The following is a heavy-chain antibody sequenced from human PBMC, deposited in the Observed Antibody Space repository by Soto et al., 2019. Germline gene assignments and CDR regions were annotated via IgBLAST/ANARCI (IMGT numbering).Heavy chain of an antibody. Sequence: SVKVSCKAAGDTFSSYVISWVRQAPGQGLEWMGGIIPIFGTANYAQKFQGRVTITADESTSTAYMELSSLRSEDTAVYYCARKLPTVTFSSGWVYYYYGMDVWGQGTTVTVSS. J-gene: IGHJ6*02. CDR2: IIPIFGTA. CDR1: GDTFSSYV. D-gene: IGHD6-19*01. CDR3: ARKLPTVTFSSGWVYYYYGMDV. V-gene: IGHV1-69*13.